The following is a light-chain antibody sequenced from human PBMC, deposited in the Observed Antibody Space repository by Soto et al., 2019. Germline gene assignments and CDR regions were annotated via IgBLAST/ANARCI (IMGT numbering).Light chain of an antibody. Sequence: VVMTQSPLSLPVTLGQPASISCRYSQSLLYSDGNTFLSWFQQRQGQSPRRLIYKVSNRDSGVQDRFSVSGSDTDFTLKISSVEAEDVGVYYCMQGTNWPPYTFGQGTNLEIK. J-gene: IGKJ2*01. CDR1: QSLLYSDGNTF. V-gene: IGKV2-30*01. CDR2: KVS. CDR3: MQGTNWPPYT.